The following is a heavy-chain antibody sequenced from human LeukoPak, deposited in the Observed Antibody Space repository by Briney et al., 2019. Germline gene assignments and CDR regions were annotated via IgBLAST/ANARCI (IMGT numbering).Heavy chain of an antibody. D-gene: IGHD5-12*01. V-gene: IGHV4-34*01. CDR1: GGSFSGYY. CDR2: INHSGST. J-gene: IGHJ5*02. Sequence: SETLSLTCAVYGGSFSGYYWSWIRQPPGKGLEWIGEINHSGSTNYNPSLKSRLTISVDTSKNQFSLKLSSVTAAETAVYYCARVPVGTTGYPEGSFDPWGQGTLVTVSS. CDR3: ARVPVGTTGYPEGSFDP.